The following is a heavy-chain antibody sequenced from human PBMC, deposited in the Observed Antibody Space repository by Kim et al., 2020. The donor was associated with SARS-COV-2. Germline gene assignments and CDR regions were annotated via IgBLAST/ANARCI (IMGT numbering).Heavy chain of an antibody. CDR1: GGSISSSDYY. D-gene: IGHD2-21*01. Sequence: SETLSLTCSVSGGSISSSDYYWGWIRQPPWKGLEWIATIYYSGSTYYNPSLKGRFTISVDTSKKQFSLRLSSVTAADAAVYYCARHLLNCYFDLWCRGTL. V-gene: IGHV4-39*01. J-gene: IGHJ2*01. CDR2: IYYSGST. CDR3: ARHLLNCYFDL.